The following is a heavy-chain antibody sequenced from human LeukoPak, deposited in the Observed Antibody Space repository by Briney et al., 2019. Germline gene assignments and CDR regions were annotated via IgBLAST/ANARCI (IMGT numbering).Heavy chain of an antibody. V-gene: IGHV3-11*01. CDR1: GFIFSDYY. CDR2: ISSSGTTI. Sequence: PGGSLRLSCAAPGFIFSDYYMNWIRQAPGKGLEWVSFISSSGTTIYYADSVKGRFTISRDNTKNSLYLQMNSLRAEDTAVYYCARSSLTGDYFDYWGQGTLVTVSS. CDR3: ARSSLTGDYFDY. D-gene: IGHD7-27*01. J-gene: IGHJ4*02.